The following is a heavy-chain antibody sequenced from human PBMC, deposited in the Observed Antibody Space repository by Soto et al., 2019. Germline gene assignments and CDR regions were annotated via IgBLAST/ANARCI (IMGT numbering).Heavy chain of an antibody. CDR2: ISAYNGNT. D-gene: IGHD6-13*01. V-gene: IGHV1-18*01. CDR1: GYTFTSYG. J-gene: IGHJ4*02. CDR3: ASEASSSGHGY. Sequence: QVQLVQSGAEVKKPGASVKVSCKASGYTFTSYGISWVRQAPGQGLEWMGWISAYNGNTNYAQKLPGRVTMTTDTSASTADMELRSLRSDDPAVYYAASEASSSGHGYWGQGTLVTVSS.